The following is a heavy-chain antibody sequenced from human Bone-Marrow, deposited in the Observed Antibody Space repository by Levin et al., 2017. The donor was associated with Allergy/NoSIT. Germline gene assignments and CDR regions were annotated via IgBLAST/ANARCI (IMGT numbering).Heavy chain of an antibody. Sequence: KSSETLSLTCTVSGDSISSHYWSWIRQPPGKGLEWIGYIYYSGSTKYNPSLKSRVTISVDTSKNQMSLNLSSVTAADTAVYYCARWMSGNYYGLDVWGQGTTVTVSS. CDR2: IYYSGST. J-gene: IGHJ6*02. D-gene: IGHD4-23*01. CDR1: GDSISSHY. V-gene: IGHV4-59*11. CDR3: ARWMSGNYYGLDV.